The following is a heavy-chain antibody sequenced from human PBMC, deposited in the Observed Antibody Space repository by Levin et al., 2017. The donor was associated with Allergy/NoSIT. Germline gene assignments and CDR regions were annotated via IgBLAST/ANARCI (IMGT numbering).Heavy chain of an antibody. D-gene: IGHD2-21*02. Sequence: GESLKISCAASGFTFSDYYMSWIRRAPGKGLEWVSYISGSGSIIYYSDSVKGRFTISRDNAKNSLSLQLDSLRGEDTAVYFCARMDRCGGDCFILDYGGQGTLVTVSS. J-gene: IGHJ4*02. V-gene: IGHV3-11*01. CDR3: ARMDRCGGDCFILDY. CDR2: ISGSGSII. CDR1: GFTFSDYY.